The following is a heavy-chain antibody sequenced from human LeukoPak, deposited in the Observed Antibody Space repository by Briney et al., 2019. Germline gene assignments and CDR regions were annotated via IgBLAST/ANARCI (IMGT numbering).Heavy chain of an antibody. CDR3: ATSASHYYDSSGQAPDAFAI. V-gene: IGHV1-69*01. J-gene: IGHJ3*02. CDR2: IIPIFGTA. CDR1: GGTFSSYA. Sequence: SVKVSCKASGGTFSSYAISWVRQAPGQGLEWMGGIIPIFGTANYAQKFQGRVTITADESTSTAYMELSSLRSEDTAVYYCATSASHYYDSSGQAPDAFAIWGQGTMVTVSS. D-gene: IGHD3-22*01.